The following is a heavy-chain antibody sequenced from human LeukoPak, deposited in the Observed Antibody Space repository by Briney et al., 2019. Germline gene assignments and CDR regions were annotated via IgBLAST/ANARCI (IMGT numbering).Heavy chain of an antibody. D-gene: IGHD4-17*01. Sequence: GGSLRLSCAASGFTFSGYWMNWVRQAPGKGLEWVANIKQDGSEKYYADSVKGRFTISRDNSKNTLYLQMNSLRAEDTAVYYCARDHGDGDYLSYFGYWGQGTLVTVSS. J-gene: IGHJ4*02. CDR1: GFTFSGYW. CDR3: ARDHGDGDYLSYFGY. CDR2: IKQDGSEK. V-gene: IGHV3-7*01.